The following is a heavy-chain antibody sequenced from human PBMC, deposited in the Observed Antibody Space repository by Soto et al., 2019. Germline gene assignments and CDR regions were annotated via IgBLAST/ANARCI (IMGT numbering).Heavy chain of an antibody. J-gene: IGHJ6*02. CDR3: ARNRIVGMVRDKKFYGVDV. CDR2: ISAYNGNT. Sequence: ASVKVSCKASGYTFTSYGISWVRQAPGQGHECMGWISAYNGNTNYAQKLQGRVTMTTDTSTSTAYMELRSLRSDDTAVYYCARNRIVGMVRDKKFYGVDVWGQGTTVTAP. V-gene: IGHV1-18*01. CDR1: GYTFTSYG. D-gene: IGHD3-10*01.